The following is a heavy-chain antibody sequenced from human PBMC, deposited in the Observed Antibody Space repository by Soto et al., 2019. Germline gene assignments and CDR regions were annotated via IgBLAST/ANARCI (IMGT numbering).Heavy chain of an antibody. CDR1: GFTFSSYS. V-gene: IGHV3-48*02. CDR3: ARKVLGALNYYFDY. D-gene: IGHD1-7*01. J-gene: IGHJ4*02. CDR2: ISGSSSTI. Sequence: GGSLRLSCAASGFTFSSYSMNWVRQAPGKGLEWVSYISGSSSTIYYADSVKGRFTISRDNAKNSLYLQMNSLRDEDTAVYYCARKVLGALNYYFDYWGQGTLVTVSS.